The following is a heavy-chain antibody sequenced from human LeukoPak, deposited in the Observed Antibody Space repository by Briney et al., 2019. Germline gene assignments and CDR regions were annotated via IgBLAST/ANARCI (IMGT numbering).Heavy chain of an antibody. V-gene: IGHV4-34*01. J-gene: IGHJ6*02. CDR2: INHSGST. Sequence: SETLSLTCAVYGGSFSAYYWSWIRQPPGKGLEWIGEINHSGSTSYNPSLKSRVTISVDTSKNQFSLKLSSVTAADTAVYYCASLSLPNSEAAAGTFVSLYYGMDVWGQGTTVTVSS. D-gene: IGHD6-13*01. CDR3: ASLSLPNSEAAAGTFVSLYYGMDV. CDR1: GGSFSAYY.